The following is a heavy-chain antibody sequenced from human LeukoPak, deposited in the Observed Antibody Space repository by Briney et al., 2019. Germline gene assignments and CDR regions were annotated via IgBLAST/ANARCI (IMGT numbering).Heavy chain of an antibody. V-gene: IGHV1-18*04. J-gene: IGHJ4*02. Sequence: ASVKVSCKASGYTFTSYGISWVRQAPGQGLEWMGWISAYNGNTNYAQKLQGRVTMTTDTSTSTAYMELRSLRSDDTAVYYCARDRALSRLACMVRGVRPLDYWGQGTLVTVSS. CDR2: ISAYNGNT. CDR3: ARDRALSRLACMVRGVRPLDY. CDR1: GYTFTSYG. D-gene: IGHD3-10*01.